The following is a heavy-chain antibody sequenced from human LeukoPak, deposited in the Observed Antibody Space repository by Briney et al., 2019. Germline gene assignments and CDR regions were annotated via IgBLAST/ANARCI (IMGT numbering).Heavy chain of an antibody. V-gene: IGHV1-2*02. J-gene: IGHJ4*02. CDR1: GYTFTGYY. Sequence: ASVNVSCKASGYTFTGYYMHWVRQAPGQGLEWMGWINPNCGGTNYAQKFQGRVTMTRDTSISTAYMELSRLRSDDTAVYYCAREQQLVAGFDYWGQGTLVTVSS. CDR2: INPNCGGT. CDR3: AREQQLVAGFDY. D-gene: IGHD6-13*01.